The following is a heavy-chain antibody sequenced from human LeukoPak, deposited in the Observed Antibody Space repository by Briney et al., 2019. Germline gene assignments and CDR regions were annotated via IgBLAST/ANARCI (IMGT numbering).Heavy chain of an antibody. Sequence: GGSLRLSCAVSGFTFSSYGMSWVRQAPGKGLEWVSTISGSGDNTYYADSVKGRFTISRDNSKNTLYLQVNSLRAEDTAVYYCARVTYGSGTYGAFDYWGQGTLVTVSS. J-gene: IGHJ4*02. CDR2: ISGSGDNT. CDR3: ARVTYGSGTYGAFDY. CDR1: GFTFSSYG. D-gene: IGHD3-10*01. V-gene: IGHV3-23*01.